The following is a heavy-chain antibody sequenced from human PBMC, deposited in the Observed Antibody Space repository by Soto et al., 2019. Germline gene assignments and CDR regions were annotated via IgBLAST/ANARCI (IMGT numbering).Heavy chain of an antibody. V-gene: IGHV6-1*01. J-gene: IGHJ6*02. CDR1: GDSVSSNSAA. D-gene: IGHD3-9*01. Sequence: SQTLSVTCAISGDSVSSNSAAWNWIRQSPSRGLEWLGRTYYRSKWYNDYAVSVKSRITINPDTSKNQFSLQLNSVTPEDTAVYYCARVSSHYDILTGYGMDVWGQGTTVTVSS. CDR3: ARVSSHYDILTGYGMDV. CDR2: TYYRSKWYN.